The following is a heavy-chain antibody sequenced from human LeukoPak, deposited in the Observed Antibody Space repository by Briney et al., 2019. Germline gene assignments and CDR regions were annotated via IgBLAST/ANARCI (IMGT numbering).Heavy chain of an antibody. CDR3: AKFDEALTGYFGY. CDR1: GFTFSSYG. CDR2: ISGGSGTTYYA. Sequence: GGSLRLSCAASGFTFSSYGMSWVRQSPGKGLEWVSGISGGSGTTYYAYYADSVKGQFTISRDNSKNTLYLQMNSLRAEDTAVYYCAKFDEALTGYFGYWGQGTLVTVSS. J-gene: IGHJ4*02. V-gene: IGHV3-23*01. D-gene: IGHD3-9*01.